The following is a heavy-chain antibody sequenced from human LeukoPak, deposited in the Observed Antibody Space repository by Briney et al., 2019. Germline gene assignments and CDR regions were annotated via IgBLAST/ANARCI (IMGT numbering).Heavy chain of an antibody. V-gene: IGHV5-51*01. CDR3: ARQADLDTAMGDY. J-gene: IGHJ4*02. D-gene: IGHD5-18*01. CDR2: IYPGDSDT. CDR1: GYNFTSYW. Sequence: GESLKISCKGSGYNFTSYWIGWMRQMPGKGLEWMGIIYPGDSDTRYSPSFQGQVTISADKSISTAYLQWSSLKASDTAMYYCARQADLDTAMGDYWGQGTLVTVSS.